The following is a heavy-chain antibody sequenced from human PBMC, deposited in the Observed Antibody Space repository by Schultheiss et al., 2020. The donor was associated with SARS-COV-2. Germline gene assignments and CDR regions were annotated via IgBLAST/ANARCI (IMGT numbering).Heavy chain of an antibody. V-gene: IGHV3-23*01. J-gene: IGHJ5*02. CDR2: ISGSGGST. CDR3: AKVRSGSYPRWFDP. D-gene: IGHD1-26*01. CDR1: GFTFSSYS. Sequence: GGSLRLSCTASGFTFSSYSMSWVRQAPGKGLEWVSAISGSGGSTYYADSVKGRFTISRDNSKKTLYLQMNSLRTEDTAVYYCAKVRSGSYPRWFDPWGQGTLVTVSS.